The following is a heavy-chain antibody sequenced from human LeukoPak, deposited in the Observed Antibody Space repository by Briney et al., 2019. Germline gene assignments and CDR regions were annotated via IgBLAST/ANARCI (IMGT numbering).Heavy chain of an antibody. CDR3: ARAKYYYDSSGYYPLNNWFDP. Sequence: GGSLRLSCAASGFTFSSYSMNWVRQAPGKGLEWVSYISSSSSTIYYADSVKGRFIIPRDNAKNSLYLQMNSLRAEDTAVYYCARAKYYYDSSGYYPLNNWFDPWGQGTLVTVSS. CDR2: ISSSSSTI. D-gene: IGHD3-22*01. V-gene: IGHV3-48*04. CDR1: GFTFSSYS. J-gene: IGHJ5*02.